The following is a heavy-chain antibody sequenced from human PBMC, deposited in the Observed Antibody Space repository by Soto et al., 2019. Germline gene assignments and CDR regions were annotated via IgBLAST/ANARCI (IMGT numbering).Heavy chain of an antibody. V-gene: IGHV1-2*04. D-gene: IGHD2-8*01. CDR1: GYSFTDYH. CDR3: ARGDSTDCSNGVCYFFYNHDMDV. Sequence: QVQLVQSGAEVKKPGASVKVSCKASGYSFTDYHIHWVRQAPGQGLEWLGRINPKSGGTSTAQKFQGWVTMTTDTSMSTASIALNRLTSDDTAIYYCARGDSTDCSNGVCYFFYNHDMDVWGQGPTVTVSS. J-gene: IGHJ6*02. CDR2: INPKSGGT.